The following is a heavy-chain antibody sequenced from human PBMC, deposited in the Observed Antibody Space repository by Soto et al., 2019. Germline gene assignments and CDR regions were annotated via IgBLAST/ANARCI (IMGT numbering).Heavy chain of an antibody. CDR3: ASVGPLAVADYYYFNY. V-gene: IGHV4-31*03. J-gene: IGHJ4*02. CDR1: GGSISSGGYY. Sequence: SETLSLTCTVSGGSISSGGYYWSWIRQHPGKGLEWIGYIYYSGSTYYNPSLKSRVTISVDTSKNQFSLKLSSVTAADTAVYYCASVGPLAVADYYYFNYWGQGTLVTVSS. CDR2: IYYSGST. D-gene: IGHD6-19*01.